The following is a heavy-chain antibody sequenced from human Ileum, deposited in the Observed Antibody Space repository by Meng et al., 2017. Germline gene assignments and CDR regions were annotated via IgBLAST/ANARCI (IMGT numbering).Heavy chain of an antibody. V-gene: IGHV4-61*08. CDR2: AGT. CDR3: ARDHWGSLDY. CDR1: GGSVSTSDHQ. J-gene: IGHJ4*02. Sequence: QGTLPESGPGLVRPSETLSLICTVSGGSVSTSDHQWGWIRQPPGKGLEWIGYAGTNYNPSLKSRVTISVDTSKRQFSLKLTSVTAADTAVYYCARDHWGSLDYWGQGILVTVSS. D-gene: IGHD7-27*01.